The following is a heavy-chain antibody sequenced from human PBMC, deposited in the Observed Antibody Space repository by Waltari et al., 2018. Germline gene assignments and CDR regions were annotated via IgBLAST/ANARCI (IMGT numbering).Heavy chain of an antibody. Sequence: QVPLAQSGAEVKKPGASVKVSCKATAYTFSDSGIRWVRLAPGQVLEWMGWISGNNGHTNHAQKFQGRLIMTKDTSTTTVYMELTYLTSDDTAVYYCARERHRLMEEGYLMALDPWGQGTLVTVSS. CDR1: AYTFSDSG. D-gene: IGHD3-3*01. V-gene: IGHV1-18*01. CDR2: ISGNNGHT. J-gene: IGHJ5*02. CDR3: ARERHRLMEEGYLMALDP.